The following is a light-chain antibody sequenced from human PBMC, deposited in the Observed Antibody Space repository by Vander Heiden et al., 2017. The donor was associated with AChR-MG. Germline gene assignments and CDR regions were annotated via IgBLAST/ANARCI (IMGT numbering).Light chain of an antibody. Sequence: MELTQSPITLSVYPGERATLSCRASLTVTGMSLGWYQQKRGQAPRLVISGVSKRAAGVQDRFSGSGSGRDFTLTITTVEPEDYGVYFCQQFGGAPAYTFGQGTRLEIK. CDR3: QQFGGAPAYT. CDR2: GVS. J-gene: IGKJ2*01. V-gene: IGKV3-20*01. CDR1: LTVTGMS.